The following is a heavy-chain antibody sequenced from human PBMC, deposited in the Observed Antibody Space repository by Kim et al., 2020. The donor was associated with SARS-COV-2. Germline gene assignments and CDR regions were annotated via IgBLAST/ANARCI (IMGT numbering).Heavy chain of an antibody. J-gene: IGHJ4*02. CDR2: IDDNGRTT. D-gene: IGHD1-26*01. CDR1: GFTFINYA. V-gene: IGHV3-23*01. CDR3: TKQGSYIGYSDQLWDL. Sequence: GGSLRLSCVASGFTFINYAMTWVRQAPGRGLEWVSTIDDNGRTTLYADSVKGRFTISRDNSKKTLYLQMSTLRAEDTAIYYCTKQGSYIGYSDQLWDLWGQGTLVTVSS.